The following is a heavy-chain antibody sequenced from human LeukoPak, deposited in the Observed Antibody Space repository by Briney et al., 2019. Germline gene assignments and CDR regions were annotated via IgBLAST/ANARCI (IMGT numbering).Heavy chain of an antibody. V-gene: IGHV3-23*01. J-gene: IGHJ4*02. CDR3: AKSKGSTYYWDY. D-gene: IGHD6-13*01. CDR1: GFTFSSYA. Sequence: PGGSLTLSCAASGFTFSSYAMSWVRQAPGKGPEWVSAISTGGGSTNYAESVKGRFTISRDNSKNTLDLQMNSLRAEDTAVYYCAKSKGSTYYWDYWGQGTLVTVSS. CDR2: ISTGGGST.